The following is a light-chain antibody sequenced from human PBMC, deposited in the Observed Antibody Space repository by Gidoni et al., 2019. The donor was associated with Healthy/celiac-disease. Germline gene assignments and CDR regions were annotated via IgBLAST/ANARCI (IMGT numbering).Light chain of an antibody. CDR1: QSISSW. CDR3: QQYNSYSQT. V-gene: IGKV1-5*03. J-gene: IGKJ1*01. CDR2: WAS. Sequence: DIHMTQSPSTLSASVGGRVTITFRASQSISSWLAWYQQKPGKAPKLLIYWASSLESGVPSRFSGSGSGTEFTLTISSLQPDDFAAYYCQQYNSYSQTFGQGTKVEIK.